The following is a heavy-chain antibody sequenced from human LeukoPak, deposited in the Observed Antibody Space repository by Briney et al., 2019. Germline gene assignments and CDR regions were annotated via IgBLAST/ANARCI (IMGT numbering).Heavy chain of an antibody. J-gene: IGHJ4*02. D-gene: IGHD4-17*01. V-gene: IGHV4-34*01. CDR3: GSTVTDY. CDR2: IYYSGST. Sequence: IPSETLSLTCAVYGGSFSGYYWSWIRQPPGKGLEWIGYIYYSGSTYYNPSLKSRVTISVDTSKNQFSLKLSSVTAADTAVYYCGSTVTDYWGQGTLVTVSS. CDR1: GGSFSGYY.